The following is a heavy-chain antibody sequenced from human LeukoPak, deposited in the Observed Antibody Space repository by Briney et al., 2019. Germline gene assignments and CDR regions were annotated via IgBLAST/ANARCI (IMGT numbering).Heavy chain of an antibody. V-gene: IGHV3-23*01. CDR1: GFTFSSYA. J-gene: IGHJ4*02. CDR2: ISGSGGRT. Sequence: GGSLRLSCAASGFTFSSYAMSWVRQAPGQGLEWVSAISGSGGRTYYADSVKGRFTISRDNSKNTLYLQMNSLRAEDTAVYYCAASSSWYWIDYWGQGTLVSVSS. CDR3: AASSSWYWIDY. D-gene: IGHD6-13*01.